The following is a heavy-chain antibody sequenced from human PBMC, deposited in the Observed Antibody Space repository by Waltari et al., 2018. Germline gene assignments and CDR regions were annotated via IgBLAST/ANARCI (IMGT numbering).Heavy chain of an antibody. D-gene: IGHD3-9*01. Sequence: QLQLQESGPGLVKPSETLSLSCTVAGASISSKSYYWGWIRQPPGKGLEWIGSLYYGVGNYNPSLQGRVTISADTSKNRLSLKLTSVTATDTAVYYCARRPYDILTGGFDSWGQGTLVTVSS. CDR1: GASISSKSYY. CDR2: LYYGVG. V-gene: IGHV4-39*02. CDR3: ARRPYDILTGGFDS. J-gene: IGHJ4*02.